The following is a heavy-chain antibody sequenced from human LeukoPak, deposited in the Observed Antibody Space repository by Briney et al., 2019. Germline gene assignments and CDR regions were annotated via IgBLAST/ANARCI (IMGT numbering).Heavy chain of an antibody. CDR3: ARWWGYCTNGLCYTEGGLDP. CDR2: INPNSGGT. J-gene: IGHJ5*02. CDR1: GYSFTGHY. Sequence: ASVKVSCKASGYSFTGHYIHWLRQALGQGLEWMAWINPNSGGTNSAQKFQGRVALTRDLSITTAHMELSGLTSDDTAVYYCARWWGYCTNGLCYTEGGLDPWGQGTLVTVSS. D-gene: IGHD2-8*01. V-gene: IGHV1-2*02.